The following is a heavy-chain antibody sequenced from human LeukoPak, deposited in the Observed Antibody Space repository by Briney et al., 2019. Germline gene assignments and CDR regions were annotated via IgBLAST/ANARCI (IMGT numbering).Heavy chain of an antibody. CDR2: ISSSSSTI. J-gene: IGHJ4*02. V-gene: IGHV3-48*01. CDR3: AREPLDY. CDR1: GFTFSSYA. Sequence: GGSLRLSCAASGFTFSSYAMSWVRQAPGKGLEWVSAISSSSSTIYYADSVKGRFTISRDNAKNSLYLQMNSLRAEDTAVYYCAREPLDYWGQGTLVTVSS.